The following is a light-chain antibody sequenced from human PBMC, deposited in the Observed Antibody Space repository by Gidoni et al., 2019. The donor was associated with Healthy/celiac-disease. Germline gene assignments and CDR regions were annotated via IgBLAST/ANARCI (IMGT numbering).Light chain of an antibody. CDR3: QQRSNWPPT. V-gene: IGKV3-11*01. J-gene: IGKJ4*01. Sequence: EIVFTQSPATLPLSPGERATLPCRASQSVSSYLAWYQQKPGQAPRLLIYDASNRATGIPARFSGSGSGTDFTLTISSLEPEDFAVYYCQQRSNWPPTFGGGTKVEIK. CDR2: DAS. CDR1: QSVSSY.